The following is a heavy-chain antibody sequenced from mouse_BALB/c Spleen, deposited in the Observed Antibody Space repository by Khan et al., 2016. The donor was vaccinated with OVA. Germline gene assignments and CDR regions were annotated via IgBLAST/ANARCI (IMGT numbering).Heavy chain of an antibody. Sequence: QVQLQQSGPELVKPGALVKISCKVSGYTFTAYDINWVKQRPRQGLEWIGWIYPGDGSTEYNENFKGKATLTADTSSNTAYMQLSGLTSEKSAVYFCAREGLRGVAMDYWGQGTSVSVSS. CDR2: IYPGDGST. J-gene: IGHJ4*01. CDR1: GYTFTAYD. V-gene: IGHV1S56*01. CDR3: AREGLRGVAMDY. D-gene: IGHD2-4*01.